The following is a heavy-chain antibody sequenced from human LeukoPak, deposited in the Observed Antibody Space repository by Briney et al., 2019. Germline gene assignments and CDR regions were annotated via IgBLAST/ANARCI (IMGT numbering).Heavy chain of an antibody. CDR3: ARGPSYCGGDCYYYFDY. CDR2: IGGSGDST. CDR1: GFTFSSFD. Sequence: PGGSLRLSCVASGFTFSSFDLTWVRQAPGKGLEWVSDIGGSGDSTYYADSVKGRFTISRDNSKNTLYLQMNSLRAEDTAVYYCARGPSYCGGDCYYYFDYWGQGTLVTVSS. J-gene: IGHJ4*02. D-gene: IGHD2-21*01. V-gene: IGHV3-23*01.